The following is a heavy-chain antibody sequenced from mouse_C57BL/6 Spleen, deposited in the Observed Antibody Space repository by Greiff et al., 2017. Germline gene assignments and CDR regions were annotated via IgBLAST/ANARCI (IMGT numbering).Heavy chain of an antibody. CDR3: ARSGSPAWFAY. V-gene: IGHV1-80*01. CDR2: IYPGAGDT. D-gene: IGHD1-3*01. CDR1: GYAFSSYW. J-gene: IGHJ3*01. Sequence: VQLQQSGAELVKPGASVKISCKASGYAFSSYWMNWVKQRPGKGLEWIGQIYPGAGDTNYNGKFKGKATLTADKSSSTSYMQLSSLTSEDSAVYFCARSGSPAWFAYWGQGTLVTVSA.